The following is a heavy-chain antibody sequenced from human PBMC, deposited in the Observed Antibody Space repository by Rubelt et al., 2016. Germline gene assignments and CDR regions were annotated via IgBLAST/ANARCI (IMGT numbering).Heavy chain of an antibody. D-gene: IGHD2-15*01. Sequence: QITLKESGPTLVKPTRTLTLTCTFSGFSLSTSGVGVGWIRQPPGKALEWLALIYWDDDKRYSPSLKSRLTITKDISKNQVVLIMTNMDPVDTGTYYCAHSSTVGYCSGGGCPKIPGPMDVWGQGTTVTVSS. J-gene: IGHJ6*02. V-gene: IGHV2-5*02. CDR2: IYWDDDK. CDR1: GFSLSTSGVG. CDR3: AHSSTVGYCSGGGCPKIPGPMDV.